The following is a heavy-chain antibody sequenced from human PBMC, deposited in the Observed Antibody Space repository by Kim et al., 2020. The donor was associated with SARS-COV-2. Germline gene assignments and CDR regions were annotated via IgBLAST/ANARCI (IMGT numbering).Heavy chain of an antibody. CDR2: ISSSGSTI. Sequence: GGSLRLSCAASGFTFSSYEMNWVRQAPGKGLEWVSYISSSGSTIYYADSVKGRFTISRDNAKNSLYLQMNSLRAEDTAVYYCARDRRVLWLAHYYYYGMDVWGQGTTVTVSS. V-gene: IGHV3-48*03. D-gene: IGHD6-19*01. J-gene: IGHJ6*02. CDR3: ARDRRVLWLAHYYYYGMDV. CDR1: GFTFSSYE.